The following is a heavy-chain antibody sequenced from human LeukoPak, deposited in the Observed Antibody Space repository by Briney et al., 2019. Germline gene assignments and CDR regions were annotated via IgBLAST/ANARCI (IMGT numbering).Heavy chain of an antibody. Sequence: SETLSLTCAVYGGSFSGYYWSWIRQPPGKGLEWIGEINHSGSTNYNPSLKSRVTISVDTSKNQFSLKLSSVTAADTAVYYCASPRLNFDYWGQGTLVTVSS. CDR1: GGSFSGYY. V-gene: IGHV4-34*01. CDR3: ASPRLNFDY. D-gene: IGHD6-6*01. CDR2: INHSGST. J-gene: IGHJ4*02.